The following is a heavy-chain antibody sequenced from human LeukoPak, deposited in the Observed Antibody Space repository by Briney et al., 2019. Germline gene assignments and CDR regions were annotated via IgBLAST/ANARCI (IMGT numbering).Heavy chain of an antibody. Sequence: SETLSLTCTVSGGSLRRYYWTWIRQPPGKGLEWIGYIFYSGSTNYNLSLKSRVTMSLDTSKNQCSLKLNSVTAADTAVYYCARSGTLTGYLYWGQGALVTVSS. CDR3: ARSGTLTGYLY. CDR1: GGSLRRYY. J-gene: IGHJ4*02. V-gene: IGHV4-59*01. D-gene: IGHD3-9*01. CDR2: IFYSGST.